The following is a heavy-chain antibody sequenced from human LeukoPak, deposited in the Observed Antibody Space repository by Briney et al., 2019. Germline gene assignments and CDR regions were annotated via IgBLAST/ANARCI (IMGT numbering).Heavy chain of an antibody. J-gene: IGHJ4*02. V-gene: IGHV3-21*01. CDR3: VRGLSGSYSY. D-gene: IGHD3-10*01. Sequence: GGSLRLSCAASGFTFSSYSMNWVRQAPGKGLEWVSYISNSGDNIYYGDSVKGRFTISRDNAKDSLYLQMNSLRAEDTAVYYCVRGLSGSYSYWGQGTLVSVSS. CDR2: ISNSGDNI. CDR1: GFTFSSYS.